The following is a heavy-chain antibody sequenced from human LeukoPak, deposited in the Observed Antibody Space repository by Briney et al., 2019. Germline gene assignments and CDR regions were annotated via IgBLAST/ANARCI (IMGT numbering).Heavy chain of an antibody. D-gene: IGHD4-23*01. V-gene: IGHV4-34*01. CDR1: DGSFSGYY. CDR3: ARGGGGGNSYYYYGMDV. J-gene: IGHJ6*02. Sequence: PSETLSLTCAVYDGSFSGYYWSWIRQPPGKGLEWIGEINHSGSINYNPSLKSRVTISVDTSKNQFSLKLSSVTAADTAVYYCARGGGGGNSYYYYGMDVWGQGTTVTVSS. CDR2: INHSGSI.